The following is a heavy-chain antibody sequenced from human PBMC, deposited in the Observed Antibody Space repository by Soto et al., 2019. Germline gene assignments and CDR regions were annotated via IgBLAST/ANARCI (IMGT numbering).Heavy chain of an antibody. D-gene: IGHD6-19*01. CDR1: GFMFSTYA. V-gene: IGHV3-30-3*01. CDR2: ISYDGSDI. Sequence: QVQLVESGGGVVQPGRSLRLSCAASGFMFSTYAMHRVRQAPGKGLEWVAVISYDGSDIYYGDSGKGRFTISRDNSRNTLYLEMNSLQTEDTAVFYCARDQGRTVTRGDWFDPWGQGTLVTVSS. J-gene: IGHJ5*02. CDR3: ARDQGRTVTRGDWFDP.